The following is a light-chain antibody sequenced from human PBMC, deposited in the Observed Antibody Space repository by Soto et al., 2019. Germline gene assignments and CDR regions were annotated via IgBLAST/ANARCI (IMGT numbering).Light chain of an antibody. CDR3: QQANSFPYT. CDR1: QSVSGW. Sequence: DIQMTQSPSTLSASVGDTVTVTCRASQSVSGWLAWYQQKPGEAPNLLIYATSSLQSGVSSRFSGAGSGTDFTLTISSLQAEDFATYFCQQANSFPYTFGQGTKLEIK. V-gene: IGKV1-12*01. CDR2: ATS. J-gene: IGKJ2*01.